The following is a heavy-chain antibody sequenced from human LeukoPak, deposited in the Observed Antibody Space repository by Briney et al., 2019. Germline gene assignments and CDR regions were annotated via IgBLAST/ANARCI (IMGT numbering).Heavy chain of an antibody. CDR1: GYTFTGYY. Sequence: GASVKVSCKASGYTFTGYYMHWVRQAPGQGLEWMGWINPNSGGTNYAQKFQGWVTMTRDTSISTAYMELSRLRSDDTAVYYCARDLRALDYYDSSGYYYPDAFDIWGQGTMVTVSS. CDR2: INPNSGGT. CDR3: ARDLRALDYYDSSGYYYPDAFDI. V-gene: IGHV1-2*04. J-gene: IGHJ3*02. D-gene: IGHD3-22*01.